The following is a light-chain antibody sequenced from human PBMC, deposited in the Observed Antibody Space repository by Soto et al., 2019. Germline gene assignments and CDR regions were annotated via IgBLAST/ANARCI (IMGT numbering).Light chain of an antibody. CDR1: QSISGY. V-gene: IGKV1-39*01. CDR3: LQSYSSPYT. CDR2: GAS. J-gene: IGKJ2*01. Sequence: DIQMTQSPSSLSASVGDRVTITCRASQSISGYLNWYQQKPSKAPKLLIYGASTLQSGVPSRFSGSGSGTDFTLTISSLQPEDFATYYCLQSYSSPYTFGQGTKLEIK.